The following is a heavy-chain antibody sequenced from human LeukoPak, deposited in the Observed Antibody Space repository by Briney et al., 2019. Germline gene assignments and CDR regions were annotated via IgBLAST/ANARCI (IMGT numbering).Heavy chain of an antibody. CDR2: IIPIPGIA. Sequence: SEKVSCKASGDTFTSYAISRVRHAPGQGLEWIGRIIPIPGIANYAQKFQGRVTITADKSTSTANMGLGSLGSEDAAVYYCARSGLATYFDYWGQGTLVTVSS. J-gene: IGHJ4*02. V-gene: IGHV1-69*04. D-gene: IGHD7-27*01. CDR3: ARSGLATYFDY. CDR1: GDTFTSYA.